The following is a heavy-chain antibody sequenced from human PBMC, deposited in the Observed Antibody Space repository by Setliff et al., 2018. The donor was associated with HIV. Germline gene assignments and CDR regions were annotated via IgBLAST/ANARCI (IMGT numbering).Heavy chain of an antibody. D-gene: IGHD3-10*01. V-gene: IGHV2-70*11. CDR2: IDWDDDK. CDR3: AQICGGYFGSGNFPH. CDR1: GFSLTTSGMC. Sequence: SGPTLVNPTQTLTLTCNFSGFSLTTSGMCVSWIRQPPGKALEWLARIDWDDDKYYITSLKTRLTISKDTSKNQVVLTLTSVDPVDTATYYCAQICGGYFGSGNFPHWGLGTLVTVSS. J-gene: IGHJ4*02.